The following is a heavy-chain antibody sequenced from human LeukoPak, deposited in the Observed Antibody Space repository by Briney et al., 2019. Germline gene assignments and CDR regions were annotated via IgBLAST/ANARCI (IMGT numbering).Heavy chain of an antibody. CDR2: VSSRGDT. D-gene: IGHD3-22*01. CDR3: ARGPRYFDTSGYYFDC. J-gene: IGHJ4*02. V-gene: IGHV4-59*01. Sequence: SETLSLTCTVSGDSISSYYWSWIRHPPGKGLEWIGYVSSRGDTNYNPSLKSRVTISRDTSKNQVSLNLNSITAADTAVYSCARGPRYFDTSGYYFDCWGQGLLVTVSS. CDR1: GDSISSYY.